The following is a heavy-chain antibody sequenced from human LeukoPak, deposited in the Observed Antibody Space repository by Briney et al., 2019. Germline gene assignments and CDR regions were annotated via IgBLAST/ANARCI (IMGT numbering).Heavy chain of an antibody. D-gene: IGHD3-3*01. CDR2: IYHSGST. Sequence: PSETLSLTCAVSGGSISSSNWWSWVRQPPGKGLEWIGEIYHSGSTNYNPSLKSRVTISVDKSKNQFSLKLSSVTAADTAVYYCARDRGAPWEYYDFWSGYYPDYYYYGMDVWGQGTTVTVSS. V-gene: IGHV4-4*02. J-gene: IGHJ6*02. CDR1: GGSISSSNW. CDR3: ARDRGAPWEYYDFWSGYYPDYYYYGMDV.